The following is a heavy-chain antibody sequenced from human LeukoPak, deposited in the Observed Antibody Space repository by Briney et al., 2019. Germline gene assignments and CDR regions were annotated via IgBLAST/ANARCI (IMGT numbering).Heavy chain of an antibody. V-gene: IGHV1-69*13. Sequence: GASVKVSCKASGGTFSSYAISWVRQAPGQGLEWMGGIIPIFGTANYAQKFQGRVTITADESTSTAYMELSSLRSEDTAVYYCARGQSSSSLHHPRDYGIDVWGQGTTVTVSS. D-gene: IGHD1-14*01. CDR3: ARGQSSSSLHHPRDYGIDV. CDR2: IIPIFGTA. J-gene: IGHJ6*02. CDR1: GGTFSSYA.